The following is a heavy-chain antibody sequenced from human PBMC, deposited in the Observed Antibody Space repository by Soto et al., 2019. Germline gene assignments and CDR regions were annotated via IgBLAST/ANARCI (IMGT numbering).Heavy chain of an antibody. CDR1: GFTFSSYG. CDR2: IWYDGSNK. V-gene: IGHV3-33*01. D-gene: IGHD2-15*01. CDR3: ARDRNGCSGGSCYSVNYFDY. J-gene: IGHJ4*02. Sequence: GGSLRLSCAASGFTFSSYGMHWVRQAPGKGLEWVAVIWYDGSNKYYADSVKGRFTISRDNSKNTLYLQMNSLRAEDTAVYYCARDRNGCSGGSCYSVNYFDYWGQGT.